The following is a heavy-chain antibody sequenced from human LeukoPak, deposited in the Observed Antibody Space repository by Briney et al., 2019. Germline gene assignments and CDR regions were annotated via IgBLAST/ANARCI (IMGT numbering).Heavy chain of an antibody. V-gene: IGHV1-69*13. D-gene: IGHD2-15*01. J-gene: IGHJ3*02. CDR1: GGTFISYA. CDR2: IIPIFGTA. CDR3: ARGYSRMDAFDI. Sequence: SVKVSCKASGGTFISYAISWVRQAPGQGLEWMGGIIPIFGTANYAQKFQGRVTITADESTSTAYMELSSLRSEDTAVYYCARGYSRMDAFDIWGQGTMVTVSS.